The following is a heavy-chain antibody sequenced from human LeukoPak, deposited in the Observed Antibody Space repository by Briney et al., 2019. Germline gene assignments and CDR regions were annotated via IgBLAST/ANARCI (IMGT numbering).Heavy chain of an antibody. D-gene: IGHD3-16*01. V-gene: IGHV3-23*01. J-gene: IGHJ3*02. Sequence: GGSLRLSCAVSGFTFSDYAMSWVRQAPGKGLEWVSGIGGHETDTHYADSVRGRFTITRDNSKSTLYLQMNSLRAEDTAAYYCAKDRQSRNNVWDPFDIWGQGTMVTVSS. CDR1: GFTFSDYA. CDR3: AKDRQSRNNVWDPFDI. CDR2: IGGHETDT.